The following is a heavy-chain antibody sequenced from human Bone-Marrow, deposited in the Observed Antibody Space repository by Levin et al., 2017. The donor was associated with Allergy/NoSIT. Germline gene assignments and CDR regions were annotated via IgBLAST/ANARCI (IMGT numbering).Heavy chain of an antibody. D-gene: IGHD3-3*01. V-gene: IGHV3-33*01. CDR1: GFSFSTHG. J-gene: IGHJ3*02. CDR2: IWYNGTNK. CDR3: ARDRRMTIFGVYKVDAFDI. Sequence: SCVASGFSFSTHGMHWVRQAPGKGLEWVAVIWYNGTNKYYTDSVKGRFTVSRDNSKNTLYLQMNTLRAEDTAMYYCARDRRMTIFGVYKVDAFDIWGQGAMVTVSS.